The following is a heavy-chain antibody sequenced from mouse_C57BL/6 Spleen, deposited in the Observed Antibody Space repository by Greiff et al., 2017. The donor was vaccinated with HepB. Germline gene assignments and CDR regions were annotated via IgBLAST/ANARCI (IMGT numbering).Heavy chain of an antibody. CDR3: ARDGGLYWYFDV. D-gene: IGHD2-4*01. CDR1: GFTFSDFY. CDR2: SRNKANDYTT. Sequence: EVKVVESGGGLVQSGRSLRLSCATSGFTFSDFYMEWVRQAPGKGLEWIAASRNKANDYTTEYSASVKGRFIVSRDTSQSILYLQMNALRAEDTAIYYCARDGGLYWYFDVWGTGTTVTVSS. V-gene: IGHV7-1*01. J-gene: IGHJ1*03.